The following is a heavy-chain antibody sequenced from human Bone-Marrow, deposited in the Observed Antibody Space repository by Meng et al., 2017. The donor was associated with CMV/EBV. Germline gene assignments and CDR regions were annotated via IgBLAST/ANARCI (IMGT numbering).Heavy chain of an antibody. CDR2: IDSDGSST. Sequence: GGSLRLSCAASGFTFSSYWMHWVRQAPGKGLVWVSRIDSDGSSTNYADSVKGRFTISRDNAKNTLYLQMNRLRAEDTAVYYCTRGVGGTSGRHYWGQGTLVTVSS. D-gene: IGHD1-26*01. V-gene: IGHV3-74*01. CDR3: TRGVGGTSGRHY. J-gene: IGHJ4*02. CDR1: GFTFSSYW.